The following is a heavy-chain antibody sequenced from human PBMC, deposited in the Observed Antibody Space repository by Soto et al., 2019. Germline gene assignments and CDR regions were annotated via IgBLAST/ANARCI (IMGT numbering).Heavy chain of an antibody. V-gene: IGHV3-9*01. CDR1: GFTFDDYA. Sequence: EVQLVESGGGLVQPGGSLRLSCAASGFTFDDYAMHWVRQAPGKGLEWVSGISWNSGSIGYADSVKGRFTISRDNAKNSLYLQMNSLRAEDTALYYCAKDAQWDPYYFDYWGQGTLVTVSS. CDR2: ISWNSGSI. D-gene: IGHD1-26*01. J-gene: IGHJ4*02. CDR3: AKDAQWDPYYFDY.